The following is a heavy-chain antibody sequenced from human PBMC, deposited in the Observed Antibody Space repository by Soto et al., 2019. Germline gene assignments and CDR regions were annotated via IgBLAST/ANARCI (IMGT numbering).Heavy chain of an antibody. V-gene: IGHV1-69*13. CDR1: GGTFSSYA. D-gene: IGHD1-7*01. J-gene: IGHJ6*02. Sequence: GASVKVSCKASGGTFSSYAISWVRQAPGQGLEWMGGIIPIFGTANYAQKFQGRVTITADESTSTAYMELSSLRSEDTAVYYCARDRGITGTTGVWGQGTTVTVSS. CDR3: ARDRGITGTTGV. CDR2: IIPIFGTA.